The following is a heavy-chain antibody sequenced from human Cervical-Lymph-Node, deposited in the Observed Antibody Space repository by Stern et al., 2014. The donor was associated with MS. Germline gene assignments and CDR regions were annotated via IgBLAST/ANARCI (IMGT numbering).Heavy chain of an antibody. V-gene: IGHV1-18*04. J-gene: IGHJ2*01. CDR1: GYTFTSYG. CDR3: ARVDCGGDCFDSYWYCDL. CDR2: ISAYNGNT. Sequence: VQLVQSGAEVKKPGASVKVSCKASGYTFTSYGISWVRQAPGQGLEWMGWISAYNGNTNYAQKLQGRVTMTPDKSTSTAYMELRSLRSDDTAVYYCARVDCGGDCFDSYWYCDLWGRGTLVTVSS. D-gene: IGHD2-21*02.